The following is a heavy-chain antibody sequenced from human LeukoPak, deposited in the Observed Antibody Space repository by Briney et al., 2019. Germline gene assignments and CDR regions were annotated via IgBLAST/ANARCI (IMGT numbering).Heavy chain of an antibody. Sequence: GGSLRLSCAASGFTFSSYAMNWVRQAPGKGLEWLSYISRSSETILYANSVQGRVTISRDSAKNSLYLQMNSLRAEDTAVYYCARDSSSGWSYWGQGTLVTVSS. V-gene: IGHV3-48*01. CDR2: ISRSSETI. J-gene: IGHJ4*02. CDR3: ARDSSSGWSY. CDR1: GFTFSSYA. D-gene: IGHD6-19*01.